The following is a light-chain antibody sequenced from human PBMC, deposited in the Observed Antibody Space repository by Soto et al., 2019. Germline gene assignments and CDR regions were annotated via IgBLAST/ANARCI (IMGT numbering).Light chain of an antibody. CDR3: QQYDYLPLT. Sequence: DIQMTQSPSSLSASVGDRVNITCQASQDITNYLNWYQQKPGKAPQLLIYDASNLETGVPSRFSGSGSGTDFTFTISSLQPEDIATYYCQQYDYLPLTFGGGTKVEIE. CDR1: QDITNY. V-gene: IGKV1-33*01. J-gene: IGKJ4*01. CDR2: DAS.